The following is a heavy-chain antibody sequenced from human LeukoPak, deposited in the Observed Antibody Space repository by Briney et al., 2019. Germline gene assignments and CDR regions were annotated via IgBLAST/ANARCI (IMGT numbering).Heavy chain of an antibody. CDR3: ARMEHYDYVWGSYPSTYFDY. CDR1: GGSLSSYY. D-gene: IGHD3-16*02. CDR2: IYYSGST. V-gene: IGHV4-59*08. J-gene: IGHJ4*02. Sequence: SETLSLTCAVYGGSLSSYYWSWIRQPPGKGLEWIGYIYYSGSTNYNPSLKSRVTISVDTSKNQFSLKLSSVTAADTAVYYCARMEHYDYVWGSYPSTYFDYWGQGTLVTVSS.